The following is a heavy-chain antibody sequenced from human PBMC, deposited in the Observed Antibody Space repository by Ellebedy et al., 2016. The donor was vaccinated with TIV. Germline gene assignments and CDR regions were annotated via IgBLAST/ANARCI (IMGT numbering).Heavy chain of an antibody. V-gene: IGHV3-53*01. J-gene: IGHJ4*02. CDR3: ARNAFTSRSN. CDR1: GFTVSTSY. Sequence: GGSLRLSCAASGFTVSTSYMSWVRQPPGKGLEWVSFIYSGGSSNYADSVKGRFIISRDNSKNTVYLQMNSLRIEDTAVYYCARNAFTSRSNWGQGTRVTVSS. D-gene: IGHD6-13*01. CDR2: IYSGGSS.